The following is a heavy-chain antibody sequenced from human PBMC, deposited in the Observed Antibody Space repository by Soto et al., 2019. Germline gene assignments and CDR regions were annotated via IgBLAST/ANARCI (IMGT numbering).Heavy chain of an antibody. Sequence: VQLLESGGGLVQPGGSLRLSCAASGFTFSSYAMSWVRQAPGKGLEWVSAISGSGGSTYYADSVKGRFTISRDNSKNTMYLQMNRLRAEDTAVYYCAKDGQLWNYYYGMDVWGQGTTVTVSS. D-gene: IGHD5-18*01. V-gene: IGHV3-23*01. CDR2: ISGSGGST. J-gene: IGHJ6*02. CDR3: AKDGQLWNYYYGMDV. CDR1: GFTFSSYA.